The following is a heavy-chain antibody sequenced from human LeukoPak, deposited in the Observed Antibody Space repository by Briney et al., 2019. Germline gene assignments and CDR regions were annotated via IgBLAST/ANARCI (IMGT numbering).Heavy chain of an antibody. V-gene: IGHV3-30*02. Sequence: PGGSLRLSCVASGFTLSNHGMHWVRQAPGKGLEWVALLRYDGSNTLYADSVKGRLTISRDSSKNTLYLQMNSLRGEDTAVYYCARGYGSRSYYGMDVWGQGTTVTVSS. CDR2: LRYDGSNT. J-gene: IGHJ6*02. CDR3: ARGYGSRSYYGMDV. D-gene: IGHD3-10*01. CDR1: GFTLSNHG.